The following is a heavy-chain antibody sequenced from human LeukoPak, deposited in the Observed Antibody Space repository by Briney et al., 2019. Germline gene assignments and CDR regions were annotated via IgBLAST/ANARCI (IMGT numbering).Heavy chain of an antibody. Sequence: SETLSLTCAVYGGSFSGYYWSWIRQPPGKGLEWIGEIDHSGSTNYNPSLKSRVTISVDTSKNQFSLKLSSVTAADTAVYYCARARGFGYSYGYYFDYWGQGTLVTVSS. D-gene: IGHD5-18*01. J-gene: IGHJ4*02. CDR3: ARARGFGYSYGYYFDY. V-gene: IGHV4-34*01. CDR2: IDHSGST. CDR1: GGSFSGYY.